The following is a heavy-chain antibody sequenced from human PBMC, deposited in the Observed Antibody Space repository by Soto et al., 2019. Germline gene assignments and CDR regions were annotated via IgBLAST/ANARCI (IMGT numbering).Heavy chain of an antibody. J-gene: IGHJ4*02. D-gene: IGHD5-18*01. Sequence: ASVKVSCKASGYTFTSYYMHWVRQAPGQGLEWMGIINPSGGSTSYAQKFQGRVTMTRDTSTSTVYMELSSLRSEDMAVYYCARDLRPLGDRYGFAVDYWGQGTLVTVSS. V-gene: IGHV1-46*01. CDR1: GYTFTSYY. CDR2: INPSGGST. CDR3: ARDLRPLGDRYGFAVDY.